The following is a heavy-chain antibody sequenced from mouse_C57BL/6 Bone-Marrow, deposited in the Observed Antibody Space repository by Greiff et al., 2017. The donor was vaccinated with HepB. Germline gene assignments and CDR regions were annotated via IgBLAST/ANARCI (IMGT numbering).Heavy chain of an antibody. CDR3: ARWAYGSSYEAMDY. V-gene: IGHV3-8*01. J-gene: IGHJ4*01. D-gene: IGHD1-1*01. Sequence: EVKLMESGPGLAKPSQTLSLTCSVTGYSSTSDYWNWIRKFPGNKLEYMGYISYSGSTYYNPSLKSRISITRDTSKNQYYLQLNSVTTEDTATYYCARWAYGSSYEAMDYWGQGTSVTVSS. CDR2: ISYSGST. CDR1: GYSSTSDY.